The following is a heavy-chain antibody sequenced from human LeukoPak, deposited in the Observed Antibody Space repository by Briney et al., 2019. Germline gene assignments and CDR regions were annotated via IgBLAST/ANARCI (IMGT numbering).Heavy chain of an antibody. CDR3: ARRGGSSWSQPYYYYYMDV. CDR2: IYYSGST. J-gene: IGHJ6*03. V-gene: IGHV4-59*12. D-gene: IGHD6-13*01. Sequence: SETLSLTCTVSGGSISSYYWSWIRQPPGKGLEWIGYIYYSGSTNYNPSLKSRVTISVDTSKNQFSLKLSSVTAADTAVYYCARRGGSSWSQPYYYYYMDVWGKGTTVTVSS. CDR1: GGSISSYY.